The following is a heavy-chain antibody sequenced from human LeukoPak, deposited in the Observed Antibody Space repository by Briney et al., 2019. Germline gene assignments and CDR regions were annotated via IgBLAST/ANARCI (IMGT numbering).Heavy chain of an antibody. Sequence: PGGSLRLSCAASGFTFSSYWMSWLRQAPGKGLEWVANIKQDGSEKYYVDSVKGRFTISRDNAKNSLYLQMNSLRAEDTAVYYCARGLGHNRGGGEVWGQGTLVTVSS. V-gene: IGHV3-7*01. CDR2: IKQDGSEK. CDR3: ARGLGHNRGGGEV. J-gene: IGHJ4*02. D-gene: IGHD2-21*01. CDR1: GFTFSSYW.